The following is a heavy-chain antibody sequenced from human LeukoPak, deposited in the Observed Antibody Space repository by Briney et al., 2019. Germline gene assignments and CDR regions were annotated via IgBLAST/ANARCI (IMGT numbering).Heavy chain of an antibody. J-gene: IGHJ5*02. D-gene: IGHD3-9*01. Sequence: GGSLRLSCAASGFTFNNYWMTWVRQAPGMGLEWVANIKQDGSEKYYVDSVKGRFTISRDNAQNSLYLLMNSLRAEDTAVYYCTRVFENAWGQGTLVTVSS. CDR1: GFTFNNYW. V-gene: IGHV3-7*01. CDR2: IKQDGSEK. CDR3: TRVFENA.